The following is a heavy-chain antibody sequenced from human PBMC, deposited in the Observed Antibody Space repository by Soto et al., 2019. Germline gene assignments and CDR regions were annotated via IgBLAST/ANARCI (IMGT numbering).Heavy chain of an antibody. CDR3: ARPPGGYYYDSSGYYSDYGMDV. V-gene: IGHV1-69*02. CDR1: GGTFSSYT. J-gene: IGHJ6*02. Sequence: ASVKVSCKASGGTFSSYTISWVRQAPGQGLEWMGRIIPILGIANYAQKFQGRVTITADKSTSTAYMELSSLRSEDTAVYYCARPPGGYYYDSSGYYSDYGMDVWGQGTTVTVSS. CDR2: IIPILGIA. D-gene: IGHD3-22*01.